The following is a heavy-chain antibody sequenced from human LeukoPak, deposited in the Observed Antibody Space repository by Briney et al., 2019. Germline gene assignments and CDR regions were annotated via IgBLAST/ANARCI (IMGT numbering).Heavy chain of an antibody. Sequence: PSETLSLTCTVSGGSISSYYWSWIRQPAGKGLEWIGRIYTSGSTNYNPSLKSRVTMSVDTSKNQFSLKLSSVTAADTAAYYCARVLGIRNGDYVNNWFDPWGQGTLVTVSS. CDR2: IYTSGST. CDR1: GGSISSYY. V-gene: IGHV4-4*07. J-gene: IGHJ5*02. CDR3: ARVLGIRNGDYVNNWFDP. D-gene: IGHD4-17*01.